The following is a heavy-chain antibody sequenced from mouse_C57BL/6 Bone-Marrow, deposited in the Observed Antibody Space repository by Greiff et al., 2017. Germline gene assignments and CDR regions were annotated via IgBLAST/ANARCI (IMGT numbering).Heavy chain of an antibody. J-gene: IGHJ3*01. D-gene: IGHD2-4*01. V-gene: IGHV1-52*01. CDR2: IDPSDSET. CDR1: GYTFTSYW. Sequence: QVQLQQPGAELVRPGSSVKLSCKASGYTFTSYWMHWVKQRPIQGLEWIGNIDPSDSETHYNQKFKDKATLTVDKSSITAYMQLSSLTSEDSAVYYCAREGNYDWFAYWGQGTLVTVSA. CDR3: AREGNYDWFAY.